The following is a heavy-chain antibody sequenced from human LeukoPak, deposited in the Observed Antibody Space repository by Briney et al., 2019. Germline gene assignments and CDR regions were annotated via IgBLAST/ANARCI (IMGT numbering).Heavy chain of an antibody. CDR3: ARVVAVAGTYYYYYMDV. CDR2: IYYSGST. CDR1: GGSISSYY. Sequence: SETLSLTCTVSGGSISSYYWSWIRQPPGKGLEWIGYIYYSGSTNYNPSPKSRVTISLDTSKNQFSLKLSSATAADTAVYYCARVVAVAGTYYYYYMDVWGKGTTFTVSS. D-gene: IGHD6-19*01. V-gene: IGHV4-59*01. J-gene: IGHJ6*03.